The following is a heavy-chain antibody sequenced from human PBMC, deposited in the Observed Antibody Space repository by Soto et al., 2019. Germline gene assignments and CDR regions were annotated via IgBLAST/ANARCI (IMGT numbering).Heavy chain of an antibody. D-gene: IGHD3-10*01. CDR3: ARDGTRGSGSYQLAYNWFDP. J-gene: IGHJ5*02. V-gene: IGHV1-18*04. Sequence: GASVKVSCKASGYTFTSYGISWVRQAPGQGLEWMGWISAYNGNTNYAQKLQGRVTMTTDTSTSTAYMELRSLRSDDTAVYYCARDGTRGSGSYQLAYNWFDPWGQGTLVTVSS. CDR2: ISAYNGNT. CDR1: GYTFTSYG.